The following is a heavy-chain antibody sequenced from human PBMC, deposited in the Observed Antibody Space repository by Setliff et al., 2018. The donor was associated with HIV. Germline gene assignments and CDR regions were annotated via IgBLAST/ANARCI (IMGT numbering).Heavy chain of an antibody. V-gene: IGHV1-18*01. J-gene: IGHJ4*02. D-gene: IGHD5-12*01. Sequence: GASVKVSCKASGYNFSFYGISWVRQAPGQGLEWMGWVNEDNGDRNFAPSVQGRIALTTDTSTNTAYMELTNLRSDDTALYFCVRDEKRAAGGSMYYFDYWGQGTLVTVSS. CDR3: VRDEKRAAGGSMYYFDY. CDR2: VNEDNGDR. CDR1: GYNFSFYG.